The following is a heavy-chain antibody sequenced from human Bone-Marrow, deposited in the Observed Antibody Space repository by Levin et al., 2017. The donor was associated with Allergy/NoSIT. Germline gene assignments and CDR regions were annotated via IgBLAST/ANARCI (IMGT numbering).Heavy chain of an antibody. J-gene: IGHJ5*02. CDR3: AKDSGPLLWFGDAFDP. Sequence: GGSLRLSCAASGFTFSSYGMHWVRQAPGKGLEWVAVISYDGSNKYYADSVKGRFTISRDNSKNTLYLQMNSLRAEDTAVYYCAKDSGPLLWFGDAFDPWGQGTLVTVSS. D-gene: IGHD3-10*01. CDR2: ISYDGSNK. V-gene: IGHV3-30*18. CDR1: GFTFSSYG.